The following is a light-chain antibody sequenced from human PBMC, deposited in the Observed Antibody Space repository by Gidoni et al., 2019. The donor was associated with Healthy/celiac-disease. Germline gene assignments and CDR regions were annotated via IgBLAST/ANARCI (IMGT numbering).Light chain of an antibody. V-gene: IGKV2-28*01. CDR2: LGS. Sequence: DIVMTQSPPSLPVPPGEPASISCRSSQSLLHSNGYNYLDWYLQKPGQSPQLLIYLGSNRASGVPDRFSGSGSGTDFTLKISRVEAEDVGVYYCMQALQTPYTFXXXTKLEIK. J-gene: IGKJ2*01. CDR3: MQALQTPYT. CDR1: QSLLHSNGYNY.